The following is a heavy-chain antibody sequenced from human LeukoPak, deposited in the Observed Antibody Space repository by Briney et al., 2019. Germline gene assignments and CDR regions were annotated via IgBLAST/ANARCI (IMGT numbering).Heavy chain of an antibody. J-gene: IGHJ4*02. V-gene: IGHV1-24*01. CDR2: FDPEDGET. D-gene: IGHD4-17*01. Sequence: ASVKVSCKVSGYTLTELSMHWVRQAPGKGLEWMGGFDPEDGETIYAQKFQDRVTMTEDTSTDTAYMELSSLRSEDTAVYYCATLIPTVTVFDYWGQGTLVTVSS. CDR1: GYTLTELS. CDR3: ATLIPTVTVFDY.